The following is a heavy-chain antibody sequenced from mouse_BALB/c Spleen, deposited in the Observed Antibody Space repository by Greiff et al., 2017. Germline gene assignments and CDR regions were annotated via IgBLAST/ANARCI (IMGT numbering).Heavy chain of an antibody. V-gene: IGHV1S81*02. CDR3: TRRGYGSSSPAWFAY. D-gene: IGHD1-1*01. CDR1: GYTFTSYY. Sequence: QVQLQQPGAELVKPGASVKLSCKASGYTFTSYYMYWVKQRPGQGLEWIGGINPSNGGTNFNEKFKSKATLTVDKSSSTAYMQLSSLTSEDSAVYYCTRRGYGSSSPAWFAYWGQGTLVTVSA. J-gene: IGHJ3*01. CDR2: INPSNGGT.